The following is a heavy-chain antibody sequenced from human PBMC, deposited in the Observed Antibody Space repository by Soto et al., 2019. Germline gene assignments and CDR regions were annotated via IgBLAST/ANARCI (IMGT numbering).Heavy chain of an antibody. J-gene: IGHJ4*02. V-gene: IGHV1-69*12. CDR1: GGTLNIYA. Sequence: QVQLVQSGAEVRKPGSSVKVSCKASGGTLNIYAISWVRQARGQGLEWMGGINPIFATPNTAQKFLDRVTLTADESPNTAFMELRSLRPDDTAVYYCAGSNHYETSGYLRHWGQGTLVSVSS. CDR2: INPIFATP. CDR3: AGSNHYETSGYLRH. D-gene: IGHD3-22*01.